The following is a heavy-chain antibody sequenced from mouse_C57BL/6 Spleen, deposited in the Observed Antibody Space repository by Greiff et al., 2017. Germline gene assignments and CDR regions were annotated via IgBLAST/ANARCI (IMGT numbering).Heavy chain of an antibody. CDR3: AREKEPFDV. Sequence: QVQLQQPGAELVKPGASVKMSCKASGYTFTSYWITWVKQRPGQGLEWIGDIYPGSGSTNSNEKFKSKAALTVDTSSRTAYMQLSSLTSEDAAVYYCAREKEPFDVWGTGTTVTVSS. CDR1: GYTFTSYW. J-gene: IGHJ1*03. CDR2: IYPGSGST. V-gene: IGHV1-55*01.